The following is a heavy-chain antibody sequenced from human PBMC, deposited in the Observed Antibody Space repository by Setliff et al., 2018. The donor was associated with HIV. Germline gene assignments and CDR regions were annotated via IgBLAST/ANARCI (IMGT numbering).Heavy chain of an antibody. CDR2: IYYTGST. Sequence: TSETLSLTCTVSGGSMSSYYWSWIRQPPGKGLEWIGSIYYTGSTSYNPSLRSRVTISVDTSKNQFSLRLTSVTAADTAVYYCARPLTTSYNFWGDAFAFWGQGAMVTVSS. CDR3: ARPLTTSYNFWGDAFAF. CDR1: GGSMSSYY. D-gene: IGHD3-3*01. V-gene: IGHV4-59*08. J-gene: IGHJ3*01.